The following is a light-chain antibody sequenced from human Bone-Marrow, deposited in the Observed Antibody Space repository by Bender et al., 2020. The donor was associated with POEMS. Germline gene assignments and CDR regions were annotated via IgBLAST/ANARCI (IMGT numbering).Light chain of an antibody. J-gene: IGLJ3*02. CDR1: SSNIGAHA. Sequence: QSVLTQPPSASGTPGQRVTISCSGGSSNIGAHAVNWYQHLPGTAPKLLIYSSHRRPSEVPDRFSGSRSGTSASLAISGLQYEDEADYYCAVWDDSLNGWVSGGGTKLTVL. V-gene: IGLV1-44*01. CDR3: AVWDDSLNGWV. CDR2: SSH.